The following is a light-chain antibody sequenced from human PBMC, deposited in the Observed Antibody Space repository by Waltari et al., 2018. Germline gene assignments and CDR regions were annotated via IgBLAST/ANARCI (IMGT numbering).Light chain of an antibody. J-gene: IGKJ1*01. Sequence: DIQMTQSPSSLSASVVDRFTITCRASQRITSRLNWYQQKPGKAPKVLNYAASSLQSGVPSRFSGSGSGTDFTLTISSLQPEDFAIYYCQQSYSSPWTFAQGTKVEIK. V-gene: IGKV1-39*01. CDR1: QRITSR. CDR3: QQSYSSPWT. CDR2: AAS.